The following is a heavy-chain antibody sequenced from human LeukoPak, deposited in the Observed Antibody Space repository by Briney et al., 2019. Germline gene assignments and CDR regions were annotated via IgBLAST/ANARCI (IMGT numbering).Heavy chain of an antibody. CDR1: GFTFSSYS. CDR2: ISSSSSYI. J-gene: IGHJ4*02. V-gene: IGHV3-21*01. Sequence: GGSLRLSCAASGFTFSSYSMNWVRQAPGKGLEWVSSISSSSSYIHYADSVKGRFTISRDNAKNSLYLQMNSLRAEDTAVYYCTSGLSVLRSNNTPVDYWGQGTLVTVSS. D-gene: IGHD4-17*01. CDR3: TSGLSVLRSNNTPVDY.